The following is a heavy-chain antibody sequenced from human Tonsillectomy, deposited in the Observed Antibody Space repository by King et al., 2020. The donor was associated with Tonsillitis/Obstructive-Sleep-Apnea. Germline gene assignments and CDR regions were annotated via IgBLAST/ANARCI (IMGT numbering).Heavy chain of an antibody. CDR2: ISSDGSHK. CDR3: AKAHWGYCSSTSCSKAMDV. Sequence: VQLVESGGGVVQPGRSLRLSCAASGFTFSRYGMHWVRQAPGKGLEWVSVISSDGSHKYYADSVKGRFTISRDNSKNTLYLQMNSLRAEGTAVYYCAKAHWGYCSSTSCSKAMDVWGQGTTVTVSS. J-gene: IGHJ6*02. V-gene: IGHV3-30*18. D-gene: IGHD2-2*01. CDR1: GFTFSRYG.